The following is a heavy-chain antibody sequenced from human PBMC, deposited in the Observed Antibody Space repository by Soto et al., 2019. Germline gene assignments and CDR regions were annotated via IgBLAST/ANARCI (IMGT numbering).Heavy chain of an antibody. J-gene: IGHJ4*02. CDR1: GYTFSSYG. D-gene: IGHD3-22*01. CDR3: VRVNERVFYDSRRCFDN. Sequence: ASVKVSCKASGYTFSSYGVSWVRQAPGQGLEWMGWVSTYNGNTHYAHNFEGRVTMTADSATSTASMELRSLRSDDTAIYYCVRVNERVFYDSRRCFDNWGQGTSVPVYS. V-gene: IGHV1-18*04. CDR2: VSTYNGNT.